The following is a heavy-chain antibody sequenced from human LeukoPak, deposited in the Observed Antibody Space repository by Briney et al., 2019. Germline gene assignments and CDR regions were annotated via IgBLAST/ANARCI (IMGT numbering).Heavy chain of an antibody. CDR1: GFTFSSYG. CDR2: ISSSSSYI. J-gene: IGHJ5*02. CDR3: ARSATVTTGSNWFDP. Sequence: GGSLRLSCAASGFTFSSYGMHWVRQAPGKGLEWVSSISSSSSYIYYADSVKGRFTISRDNAKNSLYLQMNSLRAEDTAVYYCARSATVTTGSNWFDPWGQGTLVTVSS. V-gene: IGHV3-21*01. D-gene: IGHD4-4*01.